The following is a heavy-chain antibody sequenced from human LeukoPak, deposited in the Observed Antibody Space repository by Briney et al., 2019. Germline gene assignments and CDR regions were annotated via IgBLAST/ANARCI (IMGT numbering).Heavy chain of an antibody. CDR1: GFIFSNYW. CDR3: ARAKVSDY. V-gene: IGHV3-7*01. D-gene: IGHD1-14*01. CDR2: IKQDGSEK. Sequence: GGSLRLSCPASGFIFSNYWMSWVRQAPGKGLEWVANIKQDGSEKFYVDSVKGRFTISRDNAKNSLYLQMNSLRAEDTAVYYCARAKVSDYWGQGTLVTVSS. J-gene: IGHJ4*02.